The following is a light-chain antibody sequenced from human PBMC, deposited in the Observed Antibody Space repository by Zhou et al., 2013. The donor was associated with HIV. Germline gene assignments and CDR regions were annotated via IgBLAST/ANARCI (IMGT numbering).Light chain of an antibody. Sequence: DIQMTQSPSSLSTSVGDRVTITCRASQNISSNLNWYQQKPGKAPKLLIYAASRLQSGVPSRFSGIGSGTDFTLTISSLQPEDFATYSCQQSYSTPSFGQGPSWRSN. V-gene: IGKV1-39*01. J-gene: IGKJ2*01. CDR3: QQSYSTPS. CDR1: QNISSN. CDR2: AAS.